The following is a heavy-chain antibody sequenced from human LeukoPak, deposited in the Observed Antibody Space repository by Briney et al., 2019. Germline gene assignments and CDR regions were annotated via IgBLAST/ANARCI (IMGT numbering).Heavy chain of an antibody. J-gene: IGHJ3*02. CDR2: ISGSGGST. V-gene: IGHV3-23*01. Sequence: AGGSLRLSCAASGFTLSSYAMSWVRQAPGKGLEWVSAISGSGGSTYYADSVKGRFTISRDNSKNALYLQMNSLRAEDTAVYYCAKDPPAAFDIWGQGTMVTVSS. CDR1: GFTLSSYA. CDR3: AKDPPAAFDI.